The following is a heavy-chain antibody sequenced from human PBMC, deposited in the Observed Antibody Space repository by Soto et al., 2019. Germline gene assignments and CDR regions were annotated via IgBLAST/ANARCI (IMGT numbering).Heavy chain of an antibody. D-gene: IGHD3-16*01. Sequence: EVQLVESGGGLIQPGGSLRLSCAVSGFTVSNNYMSWVRQAPGKGLEGVSVIYSGGYTAYGDSVKGRFTISRDNSKNTIYHHMNGLSAEGAAVFFWASGGGGGGYWGQGTLVTVSS. CDR3: ASGGGGGGY. CDR1: GFTVSNNY. V-gene: IGHV3-53*01. CDR2: IYSGGYT. J-gene: IGHJ4*02.